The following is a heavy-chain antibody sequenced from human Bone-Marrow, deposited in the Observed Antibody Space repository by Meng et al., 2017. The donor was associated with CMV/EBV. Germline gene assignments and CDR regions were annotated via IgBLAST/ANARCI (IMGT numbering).Heavy chain of an antibody. Sequence: SETLSLTCTVSGYSISSGYYWGWIRQPPGKGLEWIGSIYHSGSTYYNPYLKSRVTISVDTSKNQFTLKLSSVTAADTAVYYCARDDKYYYGSGPFDYWGQGTLVTVSS. CDR1: GYSISSGYY. V-gene: IGHV4-38-2*02. CDR3: ARDDKYYYGSGPFDY. J-gene: IGHJ4*02. CDR2: IYHSGST. D-gene: IGHD3-10*01.